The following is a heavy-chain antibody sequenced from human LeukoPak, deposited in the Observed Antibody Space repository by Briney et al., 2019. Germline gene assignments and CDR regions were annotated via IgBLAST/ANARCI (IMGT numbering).Heavy chain of an antibody. D-gene: IGHD6-13*01. CDR2: IKEDGSEK. CDR3: AKDHVGTWSDGDY. CDR1: GFTFSSFW. Sequence: GGSLRLSCAASGFTFSSFWMSWVRQAPGKGLEWVANIKEDGSEKNYVDYVKGRFTISRDNSKNTLYLQMNSLRAEDTAVYYCAKDHVGTWSDGDYWGQGTLVTVSS. J-gene: IGHJ4*02. V-gene: IGHV3-7*03.